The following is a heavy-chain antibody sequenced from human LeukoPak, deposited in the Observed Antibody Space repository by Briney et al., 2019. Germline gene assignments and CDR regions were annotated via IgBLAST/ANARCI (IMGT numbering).Heavy chain of an antibody. CDR2: IYYSGST. CDR3: ARSSLTGWFDP. V-gene: IGHV4-30-4*01. D-gene: IGHD2-8*02. CDR1: GGSISSGDYY. Sequence: PSQTLSLTCTVSGGSISSGDYYWSWIRQPPGKGLEWIGYIYYSGSTNYNPSLKSRVTISVDTSKNQFSLKLSSVTAADTAVYYCARSSLTGWFDPWGQGTLVTVSS. J-gene: IGHJ5*02.